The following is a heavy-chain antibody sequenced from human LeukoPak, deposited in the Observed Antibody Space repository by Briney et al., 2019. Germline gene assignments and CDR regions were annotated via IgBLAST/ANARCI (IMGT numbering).Heavy chain of an antibody. CDR3: ARSVAAAIDKIYYFDY. CDR1: GFIFSDYF. V-gene: IGHV3-11*03. Sequence: PGGSLRLSCAASGFIFSDYFMSWIRQAPGKGLEWVSHIRGSSSYTNSVDSVKGRFIISRDNAKGSLYLQMNSLRAEDTAVYYCARSVAAAIDKIYYFDYWGRGALVTVSS. J-gene: IGHJ4*02. D-gene: IGHD6-13*01. CDR2: IRGSSSYT.